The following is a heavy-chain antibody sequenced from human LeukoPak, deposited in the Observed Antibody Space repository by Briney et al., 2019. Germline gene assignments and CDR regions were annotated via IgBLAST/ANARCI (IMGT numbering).Heavy chain of an antibody. Sequence: SETLSLTCAVYVGSFSGYYWSCIRQPPGKGLEWIGEINHSGSTNYNSFLKSRVTISVDTSKNQFSLKLSCVTAADTAVYYCARGYYGSGSHCCHMDVWGKGTTITVS. J-gene: IGHJ6*03. D-gene: IGHD3-10*01. CDR2: INHSGST. V-gene: IGHV4-34*01. CDR3: ARGYYGSGSHCCHMDV. CDR1: VGSFSGYY.